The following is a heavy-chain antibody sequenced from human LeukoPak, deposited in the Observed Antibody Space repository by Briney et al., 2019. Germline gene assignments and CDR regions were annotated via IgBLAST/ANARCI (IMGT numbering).Heavy chain of an antibody. CDR3: ARAPGXRXXADY. Sequence: GGSLRLSCAASGFTVSSSYMSWVRQGPRKELEWISVIYSGGSTYYADSVRGRFTVSRDNSKNTLYLQMNSLRAVDTAVYYCARAPGXRXXADYWGXXTXVXVSS. V-gene: IGHV3-53*01. CDR2: IYSGGST. CDR1: GFTVSSSY. J-gene: IGHJ4*01.